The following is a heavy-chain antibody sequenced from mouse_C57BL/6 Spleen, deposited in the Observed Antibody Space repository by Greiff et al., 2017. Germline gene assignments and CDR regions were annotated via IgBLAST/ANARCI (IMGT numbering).Heavy chain of an antibody. CDR3: ARDATVVDSFDY. D-gene: IGHD1-1*01. Sequence: DVKLVESGGGLVKPGGSLKLSCAASGFTFSSYAMSWVRQTPEKRLEWVATISDGGSYTYYPDNVKGRFTISRDNAKNNLYLQMSHLKSEDTAMYYCARDATVVDSFDYWGQGTTLTVSS. J-gene: IGHJ2*01. CDR1: GFTFSSYA. V-gene: IGHV5-4*01. CDR2: ISDGGSYT.